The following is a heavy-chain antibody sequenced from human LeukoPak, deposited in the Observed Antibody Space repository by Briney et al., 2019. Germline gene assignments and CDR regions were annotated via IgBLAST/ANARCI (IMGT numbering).Heavy chain of an antibody. J-gene: IGHJ4*02. CDR3: AREIGSAVGGNFLH. CDR1: GFNFRSYV. Sequence: GRSLRLSCAAAGFNFRSYVMNWVRQAPGKGLWWVSYISNNDETRDYADSVKGRFTISRDHPKNPLHLQMVSLSAEDTALYYCAREIGSAVGGNFLHWGQRPLVSVSS. D-gene: IGHD6-19*01. V-gene: IGHV3-48*03. CDR2: ISNNDETR.